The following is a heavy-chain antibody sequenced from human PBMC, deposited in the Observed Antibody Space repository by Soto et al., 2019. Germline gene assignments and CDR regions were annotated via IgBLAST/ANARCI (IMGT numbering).Heavy chain of an antibody. CDR3: ARLYCSGGSCYSVDY. CDR1: GFTFSSYS. CDR2: ISSSSSYI. J-gene: IGHJ4*02. Sequence: GGSLRLSCAASGFTFSSYSMNWVRQAPGKGLEWVSPISSSSSYIYYADSVKGRFTISRDNAKNSLYLQMNSLRAEDTAVYYCARLYCSGGSCYSVDYWGKGTLVTVFS. D-gene: IGHD2-15*01. V-gene: IGHV3-21*01.